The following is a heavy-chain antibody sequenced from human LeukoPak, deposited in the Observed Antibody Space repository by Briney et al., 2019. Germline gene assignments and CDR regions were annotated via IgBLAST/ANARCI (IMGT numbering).Heavy chain of an antibody. J-gene: IGHJ3*01. CDR2: IADDGT. CDR1: GFTFNDFA. D-gene: IGHD3-16*01. CDR3: ARNLGPFDV. V-gene: IGHV3-23*01. Sequence: GGSLRLSCAASGFTFNDFAMTWVRQAPGKGLEWVSTIADDGTYYADSVKGRFIISRDNSKNMLYLQLNSLRADDTAMYYCARNLGPFDVRGQGTRVTVSS.